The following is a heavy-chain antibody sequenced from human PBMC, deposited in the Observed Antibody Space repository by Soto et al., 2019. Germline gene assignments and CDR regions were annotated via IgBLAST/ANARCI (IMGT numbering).Heavy chain of an antibody. Sequence: ASVKVSCKASGYTFTSYGISWVRQAPGQGLEWMGWISAYNGNTNYAQKLQGRVTMTTDTSTSTAYMELRSLRSDDTAVYYCARDESCSGGSCYSYGMDVWGQGTTVTVSS. J-gene: IGHJ6*02. CDR3: ARDESCSGGSCYSYGMDV. D-gene: IGHD2-15*01. V-gene: IGHV1-18*01. CDR2: ISAYNGNT. CDR1: GYTFTSYG.